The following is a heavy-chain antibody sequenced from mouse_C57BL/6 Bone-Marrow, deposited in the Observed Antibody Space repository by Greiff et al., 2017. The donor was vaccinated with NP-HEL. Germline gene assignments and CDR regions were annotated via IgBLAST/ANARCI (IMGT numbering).Heavy chain of an antibody. Sequence: VQVVESGAELVRPGTSVKVSCKASGYAFTNYLIEWVKQRPGQGLEWIGVINPGSGGTNYNEKFKGKATLTADKSSSTAYMQLSSLTSEDSAVYFCARRPAGTYYFDYWGQGTTLTVSS. CDR3: ARRPAGTYYFDY. D-gene: IGHD4-1*01. CDR1: GYAFTNYL. J-gene: IGHJ2*01. V-gene: IGHV1-54*01. CDR2: INPGSGGT.